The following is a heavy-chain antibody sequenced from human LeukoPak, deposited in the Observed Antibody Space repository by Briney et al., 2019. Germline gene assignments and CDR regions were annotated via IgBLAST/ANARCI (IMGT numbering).Heavy chain of an antibody. CDR1: GFTFSSFN. CDR2: ISSTSSLI. V-gene: IGHV3-21*01. CDR3: ARYNSGWNDY. J-gene: IGHJ4*02. Sequence: GGSLRLSCAASGFTFSSFNMNWVRRAPGKGLERVSSISSTSSLIWYADSLKGRFTISRDNAKNSLYLQMDSLRAEDTAVYYCARYNSGWNDYWGQGTLVTVSS. D-gene: IGHD6-19*01.